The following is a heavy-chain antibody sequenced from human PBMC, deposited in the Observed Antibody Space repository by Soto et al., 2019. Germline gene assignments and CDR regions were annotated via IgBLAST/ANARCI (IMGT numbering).Heavy chain of an antibody. J-gene: IGHJ4*02. V-gene: IGHV1-18*01. CDR1: GYTFTSYG. D-gene: IGHD5-12*01. CDR3: AREGSYSGYDPTSFVRDY. Sequence: QVQLVQSGAEVKKPGASVKVSCKASGYTFTSYGISWVRQAPGQGLEWMGWISAYNGNTNYAQKLQGRVTMTTDTSTSTAYMELKSLRSDDTAVYYCAREGSYSGYDPTSFVRDYWGQGTLVTVSS. CDR2: ISAYNGNT.